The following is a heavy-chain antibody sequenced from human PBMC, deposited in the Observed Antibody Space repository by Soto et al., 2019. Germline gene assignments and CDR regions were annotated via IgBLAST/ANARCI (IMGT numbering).Heavy chain of an antibody. CDR2: IYYSGNT. Sequence: SETLSLTCTVSGCSISSSSYYWVWIRQPPGKGLEWIGYIYYSGNTNYNPSLKSRVTISLDTSKNQLSLKVSSVTAADTAVYYCARGAVAGTGLSWFDPWGQGTLVTVSS. CDR1: GCSISSSSYY. J-gene: IGHJ5*02. V-gene: IGHV4-61*05. D-gene: IGHD6-19*01. CDR3: ARGAVAGTGLSWFDP.